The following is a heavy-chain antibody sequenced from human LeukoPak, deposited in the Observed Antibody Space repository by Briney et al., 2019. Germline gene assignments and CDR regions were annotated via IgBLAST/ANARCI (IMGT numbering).Heavy chain of an antibody. V-gene: IGHV3-21*04. J-gene: IGHJ6*03. CDR2: ISYTGTYI. CDR3: ARDIPYYDYVWGTYYYYYMDV. Sequence: GGSLRLSCAASGFTFSSFDMTWVRQTPGKGLEWVASISYTGTYIYYAASLKGRFTISRDNAKNSLYLQMNSLRAEDTALYYCARDIPYYDYVWGTYYYYYMDVWGKGTTVTVSS. D-gene: IGHD3-16*01. CDR1: GFTFSSFD.